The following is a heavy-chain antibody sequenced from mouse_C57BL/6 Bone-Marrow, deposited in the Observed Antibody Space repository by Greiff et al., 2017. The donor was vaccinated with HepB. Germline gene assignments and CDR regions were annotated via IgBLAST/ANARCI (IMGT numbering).Heavy chain of an antibody. Sequence: EVKVVESGGGLVQPGGSLKLSCAASGFTFSDYYMYWVRQTPEKRLEWVAYISNGGGSTYYPDTVKGRFTISRDNAKNTLYLQMSRLKSEDTAMYYCARQYGKDAMDYWGQGTSVTVSS. D-gene: IGHD2-1*01. CDR3: ARQYGKDAMDY. CDR2: ISNGGGST. J-gene: IGHJ4*01. V-gene: IGHV5-12*01. CDR1: GFTFSDYY.